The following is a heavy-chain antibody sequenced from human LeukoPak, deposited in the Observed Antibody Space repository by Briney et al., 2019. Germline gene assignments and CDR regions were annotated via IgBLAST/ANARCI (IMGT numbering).Heavy chain of an antibody. V-gene: IGHV1-8*01. CDR1: GYTFTSYD. D-gene: IGHD3-22*01. CDR3: ARGQYYYDSSGSFPFDY. J-gene: IGHJ4*02. CDR2: MNPNSGNT. Sequence: GGSVKVSWQASGYTFTSYDINWVRQATGKGLEWMGWMNPNSGNTGYAQKFQGRVTMTRNTSISKAYMELSSLRSEDTAVYYCARGQYYYDSSGSFPFDYWGQGTLVTVSS.